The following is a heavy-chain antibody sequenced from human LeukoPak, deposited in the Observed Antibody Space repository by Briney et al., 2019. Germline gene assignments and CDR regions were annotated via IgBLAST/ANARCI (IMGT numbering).Heavy chain of an antibody. V-gene: IGHV4-30-4*01. CDR3: ARVCSGGSCYYYYGMDV. CDR2: IYYSGST. D-gene: IGHD2-15*01. CDR1: GGSISSGDYY. J-gene: IGHJ6*02. Sequence: SETLSLTCTVSGGSISSGDYYWSWIRQPPGKGLEWIGYIYYSGSTYYNPSPKSRVTISVDTSKNQFSLKLSSVTAADTAVYYCARVCSGGSCYYYYGMDVWGQGTTVTVSS.